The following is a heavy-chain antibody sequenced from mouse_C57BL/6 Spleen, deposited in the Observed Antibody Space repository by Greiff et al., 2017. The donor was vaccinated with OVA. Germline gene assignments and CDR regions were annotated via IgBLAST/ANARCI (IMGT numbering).Heavy chain of an antibody. V-gene: IGHV1-15*01. CDR2: IDPETGGT. Sequence: VKLQESGAELVRPGASVTLSCKASGYTFTDYEMHWVKQTPVHGLDWIGAIDPETGGTAYNQKFKGKAILTADKSSSTAYMELRSLTSEDSAVYYCTRGGLLDAMDYWGQGTSVTVSS. CDR3: TRGGLLDAMDY. CDR1: GYTFTDYE. D-gene: IGHD2-3*01. J-gene: IGHJ4*01.